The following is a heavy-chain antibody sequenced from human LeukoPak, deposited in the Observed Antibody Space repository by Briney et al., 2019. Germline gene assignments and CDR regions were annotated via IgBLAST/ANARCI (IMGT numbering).Heavy chain of an antibody. Sequence: GGSLRLSCAASGFTFSSYSMNWVRQAPGKGLEWVSSISSSSSYIYYADSVKGRFTISRDNAKNSLYLQMNSLRAEDTAVYYCARDENIGSSYYYYYMDVWSKGTTVTVSS. D-gene: IGHD1-26*01. CDR3: ARDENIGSSYYYYYMDV. V-gene: IGHV3-21*01. CDR1: GFTFSSYS. J-gene: IGHJ6*03. CDR2: ISSSSSYI.